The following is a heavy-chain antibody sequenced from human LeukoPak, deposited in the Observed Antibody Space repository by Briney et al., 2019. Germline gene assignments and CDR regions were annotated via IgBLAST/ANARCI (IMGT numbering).Heavy chain of an antibody. V-gene: IGHV3-74*01. CDR3: ARERWLPRTRFDY. D-gene: IGHD5-24*01. CDR2: INGDGTYT. J-gene: IGHJ4*02. Sequence: GGSLRLSCAASGFTFSGYWMHWVRKAPGKGLVWVSRINGDGTYTSYADFVKGRFTISRDNARNTVYLQMNSLRAEDTAVYYCARERWLPRTRFDYWGQGTLVTVSS. CDR1: GFTFSGYW.